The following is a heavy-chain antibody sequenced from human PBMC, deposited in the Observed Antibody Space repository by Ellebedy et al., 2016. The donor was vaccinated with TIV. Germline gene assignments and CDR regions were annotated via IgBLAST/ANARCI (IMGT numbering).Heavy chain of an antibody. D-gene: IGHD5-12*01. CDR1: GGSISSGGYY. V-gene: IGHV4-31*03. CDR3: ARDKGYSGYDYFDY. J-gene: IGHJ4*02. Sequence: SETLSLXXTVSGGSISSGGYYWSWIRQHPGKGLEWIGYIYYSGSTYYNPSLKSRVTISVDTSKNQFSLKLSSVTAADTAVYYCARDKGYSGYDYFDYWGQGTLATVSS. CDR2: IYYSGST.